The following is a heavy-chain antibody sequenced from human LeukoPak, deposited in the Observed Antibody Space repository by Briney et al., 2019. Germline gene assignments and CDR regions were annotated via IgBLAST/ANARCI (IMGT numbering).Heavy chain of an antibody. CDR1: GFTFSSYI. CDR2: ISSSSSYI. J-gene: IGHJ4*02. D-gene: IGHD2-21*02. Sequence: PGGSLRLSCAASGFTFSSYIMNWVRQAPGKGLEWVSSISSSSSYIYYADSGKVRFTISRDNAKNSLYLQMNSLRAEDTAVYYCARVGLYCGGDCSVFDYWGQGTLVTVSS. CDR3: ARVGLYCGGDCSVFDY. V-gene: IGHV3-21*01.